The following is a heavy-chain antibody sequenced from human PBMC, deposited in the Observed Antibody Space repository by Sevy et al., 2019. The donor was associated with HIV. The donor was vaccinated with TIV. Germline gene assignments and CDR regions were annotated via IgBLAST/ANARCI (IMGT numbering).Heavy chain of an antibody. Sequence: SGPTLVNPTQTLTLTCTFSGFSLNAAGMGVGWIRQPPGKALEWLALIYWDDDNRYSPSLQSRLTVTKDTSKRQVFLTMTNVDPMDTATYYWAHRRTYGNPFKYWGPGTLVTVSS. J-gene: IGHJ4*02. V-gene: IGHV2-5*02. D-gene: IGHD4-4*01. CDR2: IYWDDDN. CDR1: GFSLNAAGMG. CDR3: AHRRTYGNPFKY.